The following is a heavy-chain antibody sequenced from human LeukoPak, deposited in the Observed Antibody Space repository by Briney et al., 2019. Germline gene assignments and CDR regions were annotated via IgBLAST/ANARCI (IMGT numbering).Heavy chain of an antibody. D-gene: IGHD4-17*01. CDR2: INHSGST. CDR3: ATDYGDFSSGAFDI. CDR1: GGSFSGYY. J-gene: IGHJ3*02. V-gene: IGHV4-34*01. Sequence: SETLSLTCTVYGGSFSGYYWSWIRQPPGKGLEWIGEINHSGSTNYNPSLKGRVTISVDTSKNQFSLKLSSVTAADTAVYYCATDYGDFSSGAFDIWGQGTMVTVSS.